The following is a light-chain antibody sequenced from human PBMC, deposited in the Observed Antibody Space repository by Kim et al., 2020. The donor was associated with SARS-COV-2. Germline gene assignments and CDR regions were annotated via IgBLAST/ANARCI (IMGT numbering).Light chain of an antibody. CDR2: QDS. CDR3: QAWDSSTASYV. CDR1: KLGDKY. V-gene: IGLV3-1*01. Sequence: ASITCSGDKLGDKYACWYQQKPGQSPVLVIYQDSKRPSGIPERFSGSNSGNTATLTISGTQAMDEADYYCQAWDSSTASYVFGTGTKVTVL. J-gene: IGLJ1*01.